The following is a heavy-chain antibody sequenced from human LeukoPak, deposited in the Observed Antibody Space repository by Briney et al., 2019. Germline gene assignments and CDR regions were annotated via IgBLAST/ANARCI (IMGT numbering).Heavy chain of an antibody. V-gene: IGHV4-59*12. CDR1: GGSISSYY. CDR3: ARENSGSYREFDY. J-gene: IGHJ4*02. Sequence: PSETLSLTCTVSGGSISSYYWSWIRQPPGKRLEWIGYTSYSGSTDYNPSLKSRVTMSVDTSKNQFSLKLSSVTAADTAVYYCARENSGSYREFDYWGQGTLVTVSS. D-gene: IGHD1-26*01. CDR2: TSYSGST.